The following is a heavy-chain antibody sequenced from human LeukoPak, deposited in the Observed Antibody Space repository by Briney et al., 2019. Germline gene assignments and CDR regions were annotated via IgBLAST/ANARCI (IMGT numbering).Heavy chain of an antibody. J-gene: IGHJ4*02. D-gene: IGHD6-13*01. Sequence: LETLSLTCTVSGGSISSYYWSWIRQPPGKGLEWIGYIYYSGSTNYNPSLKSRVTISVDTSKNQFSLKLSSVTAADTAVYYCARTRYSSSWYYFDYWGQGTLVTVSS. CDR1: GGSISSYY. CDR2: IYYSGST. CDR3: ARTRYSSSWYYFDY. V-gene: IGHV4-59*01.